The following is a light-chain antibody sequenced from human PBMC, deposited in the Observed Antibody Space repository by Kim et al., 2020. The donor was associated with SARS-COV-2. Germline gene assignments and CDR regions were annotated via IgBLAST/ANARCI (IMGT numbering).Light chain of an antibody. J-gene: IGKJ2*01. Sequence: ETVLTQSPGTLSLSPGERATLSCRASQSIRSNYLAWYQQKAGQAPRLLIYGASSRATGIADRFSGSGSGKDFTLTISRLEPEDFAVYYCQQYASLPETFGQGTKLEI. CDR3: QQYASLPET. CDR2: GAS. CDR1: QSIRSNY. V-gene: IGKV3-20*01.